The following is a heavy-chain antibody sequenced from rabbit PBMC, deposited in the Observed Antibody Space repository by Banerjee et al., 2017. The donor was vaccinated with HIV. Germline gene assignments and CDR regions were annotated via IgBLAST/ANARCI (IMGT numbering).Heavy chain of an antibody. CDR1: GFSFSSSHY. D-gene: IGHD1-1*01. CDR3: ARETAYTDYAFNL. Sequence: QEQLEESGGDLVKPEGSLTLTCTASGFSFSSSHYMCWVRQAPGKRPEWIACIGTGSGGRTYYATWAKGRFTISKTSSTTVTLQMTSLTAADTATYFCARETAYTDYAFNLWGPGTLVTVS. V-gene: IGHV1S45*01. J-gene: IGHJ2*02. CDR2: IGTGSGGRT.